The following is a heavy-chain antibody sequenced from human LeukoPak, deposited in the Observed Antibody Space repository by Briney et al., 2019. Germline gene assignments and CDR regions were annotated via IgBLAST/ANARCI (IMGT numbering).Heavy chain of an antibody. CDR2: IYHSGST. D-gene: IGHD6-13*01. CDR1: GGSISSGGYY. CDR3: ARSSSWPGDDAFDI. Sequence: SQTLSLTCTVSGGSISSGGYYWSWIRQPPGKGLEWIGYIYHSGSTYYNPSLKSRVTISVDRSKNQFSQKLSSVTAADTAVYYCARSSSWPGDDAFDIWGQGTMVTVSS. V-gene: IGHV4-30-2*01. J-gene: IGHJ3*02.